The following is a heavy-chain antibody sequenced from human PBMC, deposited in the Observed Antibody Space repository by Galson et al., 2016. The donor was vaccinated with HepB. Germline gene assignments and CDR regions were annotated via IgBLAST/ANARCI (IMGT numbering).Heavy chain of an antibody. Sequence: SLRLPCAVSGFTFSSYGMHWVRQAPGKGLEWVAVIWYDGSNKYYSDSVKGRFTISRDNSKNTVYLQMNSLRAEDTAVYYCARGTGTGGYFDYWGQGTLVTVSS. J-gene: IGHJ4*02. D-gene: IGHD3/OR15-3a*01. CDR3: ARGTGTGGYFDY. V-gene: IGHV3-33*01. CDR1: GFTFSSYG. CDR2: IWYDGSNK.